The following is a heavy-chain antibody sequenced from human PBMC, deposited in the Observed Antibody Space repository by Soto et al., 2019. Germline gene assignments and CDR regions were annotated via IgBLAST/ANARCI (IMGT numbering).Heavy chain of an antibody. CDR1: GYNFTTYG. D-gene: IGHD6-19*01. J-gene: IGHJ4*02. V-gene: IGHV1-18*01. CDR3: ARYQPYSTGYYYFDH. CDR2: ISGQNGHT. Sequence: QVQLVQSGAEVKKPGASVKVCCKTSGYNFTTYGVTWVRQAPGQGLEWMGWISGQNGHTNYPQTLQGRVTMTTDTSTPTAYRELRSLSSDDTAVYYCARYQPYSTGYYYFDHWGQGTLAIVTS.